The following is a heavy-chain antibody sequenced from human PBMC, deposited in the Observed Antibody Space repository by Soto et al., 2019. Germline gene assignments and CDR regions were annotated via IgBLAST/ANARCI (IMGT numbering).Heavy chain of an antibody. CDR3: VRGRGWRDY. Sequence: GASVKVSCKASGYSFTSYDINWVRQATGQGLEWMGWMDPKTGNTDYGQKFQGRVTMTRSTSISTAYMELSSLTSEDTAVYYCVRGRGWRDYWGQGTLVTVSS. J-gene: IGHJ4*02. CDR1: GYSFTSYD. V-gene: IGHV1-8*01. D-gene: IGHD6-19*01. CDR2: MDPKTGNT.